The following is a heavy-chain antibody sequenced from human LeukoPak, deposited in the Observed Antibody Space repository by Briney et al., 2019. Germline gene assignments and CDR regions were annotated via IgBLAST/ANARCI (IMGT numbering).Heavy chain of an antibody. CDR1: GFTFSSYG. J-gene: IGHJ4*02. Sequence: GGSLRLSCAASGFTFSSYGMHWVRQAPGKGLEWVAVIWYDGSNKYYADSVKGRFTISRDNAKNTLYLQMNSLRAEDTAVYYCARAGTTTENDYWGQGTLVTVSS. CDR2: IWYDGSNK. D-gene: IGHD1-1*01. V-gene: IGHV3-33*01. CDR3: ARAGTTTENDY.